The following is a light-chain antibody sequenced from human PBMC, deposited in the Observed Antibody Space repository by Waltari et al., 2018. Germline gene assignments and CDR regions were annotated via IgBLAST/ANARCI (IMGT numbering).Light chain of an antibody. CDR3: SSYADSYNFI. CDR2: EVS. CDR1: SSDVGGYNY. V-gene: IGLV2-8*01. Sequence: QSALTQPPSASGSPGQSVIISCTGTSSDVGGYNYVSWYQHHAGKAPKRMIYEVSKRPSGVPDRFSGSKSGNTASLIVSGLQAEDEADYYCSSYADSYNFIFGGGTKLTVL. J-gene: IGLJ2*01.